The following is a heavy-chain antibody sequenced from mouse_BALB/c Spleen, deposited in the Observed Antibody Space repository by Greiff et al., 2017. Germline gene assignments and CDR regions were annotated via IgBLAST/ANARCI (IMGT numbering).Heavy chain of an antibody. Sequence: QVQLKQSGAELVKPGASVKLSCKASGYTFSSYYLYWVKQRPGQGLEWIGEINPSNGGTNFNEKFKSKATLTVDKSSSTAYMQLSSLTSVNSAVYYSTCGNSWFAYWGQGTLGTGSA. D-gene: IGHD5-5*01. V-gene: IGHV1S81*02. CDR1: GYTFSSYY. CDR3: TCGNSWFAY. J-gene: IGHJ3*01. CDR2: INPSNGGT.